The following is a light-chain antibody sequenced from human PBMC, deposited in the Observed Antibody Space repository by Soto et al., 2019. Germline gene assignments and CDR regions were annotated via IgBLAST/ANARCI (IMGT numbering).Light chain of an antibody. J-gene: IGKJ4*01. CDR1: RNINRK. Sequence: EIVMTQSPATLSVSPGERATLSCRASRNINRKLAWYQQKPGPAPRLLISGASTRATGIPARFSGSGSGTEFTLTISSLQSEDFAVYYYQQYYDYPPLIFGGGTKVEIK. CDR2: GAS. CDR3: QQYYDYPPLI. V-gene: IGKV3-15*01.